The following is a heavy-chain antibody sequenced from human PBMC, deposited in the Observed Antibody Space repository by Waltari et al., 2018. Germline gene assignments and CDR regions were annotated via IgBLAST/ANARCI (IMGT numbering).Heavy chain of an antibody. V-gene: IGHV4-61*01. D-gene: IGHD2-15*01. CDR2: IYYSGST. Sequence: QVQLQESGPGLVKPSETLSLTCTVSGGSVSSGSYYWSWIRQPPGKGLAWIGSIYYSGSTNYNPSLKSRVTISVDTSKNQCSLKLSSVTAADTAVYYCARDLSPLYCSGGSCYFDYWGQGTLVTVSS. CDR3: ARDLSPLYCSGGSCYFDY. CDR1: GGSVSSGSYY. J-gene: IGHJ4*02.